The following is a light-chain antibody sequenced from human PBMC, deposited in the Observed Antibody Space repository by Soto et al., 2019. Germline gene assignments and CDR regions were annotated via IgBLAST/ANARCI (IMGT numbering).Light chain of an antibody. CDR1: NSDVGGYNY. J-gene: IGLJ3*02. CDR2: DVY. Sequence: QSALTQPASVSGSPGQSITISCTGTNSDVGGYNYVTWYQQHPGKAPKLMSYDVYNRPSGVSNRFSGSKSGNTASLTSSGLQAEGVAHYYCSSYTTSSAWVFGGGTKVTVL. CDR3: SSYTTSSAWV. V-gene: IGLV2-14*01.